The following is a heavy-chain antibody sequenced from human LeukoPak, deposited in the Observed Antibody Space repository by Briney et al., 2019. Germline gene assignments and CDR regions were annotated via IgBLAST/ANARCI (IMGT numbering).Heavy chain of an antibody. CDR2: INPNSGGT. D-gene: IGHD3-3*01. Sequence: GASVKASCKASGYTFTGYYMHWVRQAPGQGLEWMGWINPNSGGTNYAQKFQGRVTMTRDTSISTAYMELSRLRSDDTAVYYCARAFDFWSGYSLDYWGQGTLVTVSS. CDR3: ARAFDFWSGYSLDY. CDR1: GYTFTGYY. J-gene: IGHJ4*02. V-gene: IGHV1-2*02.